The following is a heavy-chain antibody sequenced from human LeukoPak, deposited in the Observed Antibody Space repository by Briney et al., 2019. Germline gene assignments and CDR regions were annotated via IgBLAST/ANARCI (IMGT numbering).Heavy chain of an antibody. D-gene: IGHD3-3*01. Sequence: PGGSLRLPCAASGFTVSSNYMSWVRQAPGKGLEWVSVIYSGGSTYYADSVKGRFTISRDNSKNTLYLQMNSLRAEDTAVYYCACYLRFLGHDAFDIWGQGTMVTVSS. V-gene: IGHV3-66*02. CDR1: GFTVSSNY. CDR2: IYSGGST. J-gene: IGHJ3*02. CDR3: ACYLRFLGHDAFDI.